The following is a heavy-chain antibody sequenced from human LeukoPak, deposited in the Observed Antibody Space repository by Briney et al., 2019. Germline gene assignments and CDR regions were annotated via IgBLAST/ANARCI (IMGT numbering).Heavy chain of an antibody. CDR1: GFTFKDYN. V-gene: IGHV3-64*01. Sequence: GGSLRLSCAASGFTFKDYNMHWVRQAPGKGLEYVSAISSNGGSTYYANSVKGRFTISRDNSKNTLYLQMGSLRAEDMAVYYCARVRGYSYGPFDLWGRGTLVTVSS. CDR2: ISSNGGST. CDR3: ARVRGYSYGPFDL. J-gene: IGHJ2*01. D-gene: IGHD5-18*01.